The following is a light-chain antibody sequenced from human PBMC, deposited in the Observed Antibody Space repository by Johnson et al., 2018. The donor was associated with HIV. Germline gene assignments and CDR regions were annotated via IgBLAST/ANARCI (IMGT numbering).Light chain of an antibody. J-gene: IGLJ1*01. CDR2: END. V-gene: IGLV1-51*01. Sequence: QAVLTQPPSVSAAPGQKVTISCSGSTYNIGNNYVSWYQHLPGTAPKLLIYENDKRPSGIPDRFSGSKSGTSATLGITGLQTGDEADYYCGTWDSSLNVFGTGTKVTVL. CDR3: GTWDSSLNV. CDR1: TYNIGNNY.